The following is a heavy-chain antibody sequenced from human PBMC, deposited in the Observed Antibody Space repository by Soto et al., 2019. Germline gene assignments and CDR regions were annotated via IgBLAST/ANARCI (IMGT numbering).Heavy chain of an antibody. D-gene: IGHD6-19*01. V-gene: IGHV1-3*01. CDR3: ARDARRIAVAGRFDY. CDR2: INPGNGNP. Sequence: ASVKVSCKASGYTFTSYGMNWVRQAPGRGLEWMGWINPGNGNPKYSQKFQGRVTMTTDTSTSTAYMELRSLRSDDTAVYYCARDARRIAVAGRFDYWGQGTLVTVSS. CDR1: GYTFTSYG. J-gene: IGHJ4*02.